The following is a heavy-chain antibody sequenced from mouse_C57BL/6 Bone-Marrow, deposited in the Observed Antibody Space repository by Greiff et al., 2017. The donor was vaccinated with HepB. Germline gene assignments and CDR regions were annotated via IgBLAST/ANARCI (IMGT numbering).Heavy chain of an antibody. CDR1: GFNIKDDY. CDR3: TVYYYGSRESWFAY. V-gene: IGHV14-4*01. Sequence: VQLQQSGAELVRPGASVKLSCTASGFNIKDDYMHWVKQRPEQGLEWIGWIDPENGDTEYASKFQGKATITADTSSTTAYLQLSRLTSEDTAVYYCTVYYYGSRESWFAYWGQGTLVTVSA. CDR2: IDPENGDT. D-gene: IGHD1-1*01. J-gene: IGHJ3*01.